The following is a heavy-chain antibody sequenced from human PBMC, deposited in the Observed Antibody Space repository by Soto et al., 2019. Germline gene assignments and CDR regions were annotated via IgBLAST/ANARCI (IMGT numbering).Heavy chain of an antibody. D-gene: IGHD4-17*01. J-gene: IGHJ4*02. V-gene: IGHV5-51*01. CDR2: IYPGDSDT. Sequence: RGESLKISCQGSGYSFTRYWIAWVRQMPGKGLEWMGIIYPGDSDTRYSPSFQGQVTISVDKSISTTSLQWSSLKASDTAMYYCARAHTLTAFDFWGQGTLVTVSS. CDR3: ARAHTLTAFDF. CDR1: GYSFTRYW.